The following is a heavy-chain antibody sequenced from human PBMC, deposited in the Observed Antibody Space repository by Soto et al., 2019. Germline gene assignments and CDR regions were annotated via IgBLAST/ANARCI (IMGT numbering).Heavy chain of an antibody. J-gene: IGHJ1*01. CDR1: GDSVTSHY. D-gene: IGHD6-13*01. CDR3: ATSSGNAWYTY. CDR2: MHYTGFS. V-gene: IGHV4-59*02. Sequence: PSETLSLTCSFSGDSVTSHYLTWIRQSPEKGLEWIGYMHYTGFSHYNPSLKSRLTLSVDRSKNQFTLQLTSVTVADTAVYYCATSSGNAWYTYRGQGTPVTVSS.